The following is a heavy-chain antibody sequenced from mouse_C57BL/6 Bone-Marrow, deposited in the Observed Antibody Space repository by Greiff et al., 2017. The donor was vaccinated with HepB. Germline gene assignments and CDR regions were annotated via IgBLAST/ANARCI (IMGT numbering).Heavy chain of an antibody. V-gene: IGHV1-18*01. CDR2: INPNNGGT. CDR3: ARDYYGSSFYYAMDY. CDR1: GYTFTDYN. J-gene: IGHJ4*01. D-gene: IGHD1-1*01. Sequence: EVKLQQSGPELVKPGASVKIPCKASGYTFTDYNMDWVKQSHGKSLEWIGDINPNNGGTIYNQKFKGKATLTVDKSSSTAYMELRSLTSEDTAVYYWARDYYGSSFYYAMDYWGQGTSVTVSS.